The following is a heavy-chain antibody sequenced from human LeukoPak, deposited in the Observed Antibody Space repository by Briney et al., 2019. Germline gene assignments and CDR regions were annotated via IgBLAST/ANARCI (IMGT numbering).Heavy chain of an antibody. J-gene: IGHJ4*02. V-gene: IGHV4-4*07. CDR3: ARDVRGWSGFNY. D-gene: IGHD3-3*01. Sequence: SETLSLTCSVSGGSISSYYWSWIRQPAGKGLGWIGRIYTTGSTDYNPPLKSRVTMSVDTPKNQFSLNLSSVTAADTAVYYCARDVRGWSGFNYWGQGTLVTVSS. CDR2: IYTTGST. CDR1: GGSISSYY.